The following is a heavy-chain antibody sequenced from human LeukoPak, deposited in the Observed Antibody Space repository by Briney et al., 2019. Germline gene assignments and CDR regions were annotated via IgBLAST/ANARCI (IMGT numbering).Heavy chain of an antibody. D-gene: IGHD6-6*01. CDR1: GFTFSNYG. Sequence: QPGGSLRLSCAASGFTFSNYGMDWVCQAPGKGLEWVSYISSSSSSIYYADSVKGRFTISRDNAKNSLFLQMNSLRAEDTAVYYCARGGAARPDYWGQGTLVTVSS. CDR2: ISSSSSSI. CDR3: ARGGAARPDY. J-gene: IGHJ4*02. V-gene: IGHV3-48*01.